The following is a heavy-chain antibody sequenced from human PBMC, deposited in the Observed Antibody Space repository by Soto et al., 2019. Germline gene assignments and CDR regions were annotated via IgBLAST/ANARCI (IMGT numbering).Heavy chain of an antibody. J-gene: IGHJ4*02. D-gene: IGHD1-1*01. CDR3: VKGWAYNWNDEPLDY. CDR2: ITGSGGRT. V-gene: IGHV3-23*01. Sequence: GGSLRLSCAASGFTFSSYAMTWVRRAPGKGLEWVSGITGSGGRTFYADSVKGRFTISRDNSKNMLYLRMNSLRAEDTAVYYCVKGWAYNWNDEPLDYWGQGTLVTVSS. CDR1: GFTFSSYA.